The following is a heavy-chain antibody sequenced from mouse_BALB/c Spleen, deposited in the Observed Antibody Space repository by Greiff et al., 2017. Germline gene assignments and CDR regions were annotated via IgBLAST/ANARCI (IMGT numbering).Heavy chain of an antibody. CDR3: AKNDYGSRYEGYFDV. CDR2: RWGGGST. J-gene: IGHJ1*01. D-gene: IGHD1-1*01. Sequence: VKLMESGPGLVAPSQSLSITCTVSGFSLTDYGVSWIRQPPGKGLEWLGVRWGGGSTYYNSALKSRLSISKDNSKSQVFLKMNSLQTDDTAMYYCAKNDYGSRYEGYFDVWGAGTTVTVTS. CDR1: GFSLTDYG. V-gene: IGHV2-6-5*01.